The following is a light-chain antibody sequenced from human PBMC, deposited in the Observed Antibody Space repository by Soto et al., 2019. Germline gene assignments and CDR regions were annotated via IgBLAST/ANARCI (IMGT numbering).Light chain of an antibody. CDR3: GTWDSSLSAVV. J-gene: IGLJ2*01. V-gene: IGLV1-51*01. CDR2: DNN. CDR1: NSNIGQNY. Sequence: QSVLTQPPSVSAAPGQRVTISCSGSNSNIGQNYVSWYQQFPGTAPKFLIYDNNKRPSGIPDRFSGSKSGTSATLGITGLQNGDEADYYCGTWDSSLSAVVFGGGTKLTVL.